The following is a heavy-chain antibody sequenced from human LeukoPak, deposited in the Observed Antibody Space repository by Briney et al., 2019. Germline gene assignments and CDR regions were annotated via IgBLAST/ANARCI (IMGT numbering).Heavy chain of an antibody. J-gene: IGHJ4*02. CDR3: AKASDSSVYYAYYFDY. CDR2: IYSGGST. D-gene: IGHD3-22*01. V-gene: IGHV3-53*01. Sequence: ETLSLTCTVSGGSISSSSYYWGWIRQAPGKGLEWVSVIYSGGSTCYADSVKGRFTISRDNSKNTLYLQMNSLRAEDTAVYYCAKASDSSVYYAYYFDYWGQGTLVTVSS. CDR1: GGSISSSSYY.